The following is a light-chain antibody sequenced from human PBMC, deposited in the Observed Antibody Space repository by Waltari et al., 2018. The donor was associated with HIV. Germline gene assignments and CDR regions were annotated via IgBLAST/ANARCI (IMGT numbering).Light chain of an antibody. Sequence: SVLTQTHSASGAPGQRVTISCSGSGSNIGPNSLFWYQPLPGAAPRLLIYGNHQRPSRVPGRSAASKCYTSASPAISGLRSDDEGDYDCAIWSYSLTGWVFGGGTKVTVL. CDR2: GNH. J-gene: IGLJ3*02. V-gene: IGLV1-47*01. CDR3: AIWSYSLTGWV. CDR1: GSNIGPNS.